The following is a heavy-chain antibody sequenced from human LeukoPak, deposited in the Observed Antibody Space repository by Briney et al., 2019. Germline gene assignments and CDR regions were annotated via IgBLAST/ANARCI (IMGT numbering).Heavy chain of an antibody. J-gene: IGHJ4*02. CDR3: ARGPNYYDSSGYPGWYFDY. CDR2: IYSDNT. Sequence: GGSLRLSCTVSGFTVSSNSMSWVRQAPGKGLEWVSFIYSDNTHYSDSVKGRFTISRDNSKNTLYLQMNSLRAEDTAVYYCARGPNYYDSSGYPGWYFDYWGQGTLVTVSS. CDR1: GFTVSSNS. D-gene: IGHD3-22*01. V-gene: IGHV3-53*01.